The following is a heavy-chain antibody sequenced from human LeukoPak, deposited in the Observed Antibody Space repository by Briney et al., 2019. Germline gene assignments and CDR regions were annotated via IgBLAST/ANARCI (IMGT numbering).Heavy chain of an antibody. CDR1: GGSLSNYY. V-gene: IGHV4-59*01. CDR2: IYNSGST. J-gene: IGHJ4*02. CDR3: TRGRGWLPDC. D-gene: IGHD5-24*01. Sequence: SETLSLTCTVSGGSLSNYYWSWIRQPPENGLEWIGYIYNSGSTNFTPSLKSRVTMSVDTSKNQISLKLSSVTAADTAVYYCTRGRGWLPDCWGQGTLVTVSS.